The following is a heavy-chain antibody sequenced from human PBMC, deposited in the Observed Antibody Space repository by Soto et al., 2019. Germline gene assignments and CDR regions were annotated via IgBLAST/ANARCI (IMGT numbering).Heavy chain of an antibody. J-gene: IGHJ6*02. V-gene: IGHV3-21*01. D-gene: IGHD6-13*01. CDR1: GFTFSSYS. Sequence: PXGSLLLSCAASGFTFSSYSMNGVRQAPGKGLEWVSSISSSSSYIYYADSVKGRFTISRDNAKNSLYLQMNSLRAEDTAVYYCASNLAAAGNPRGYYYYGMDVWGQGTTVTVSS. CDR3: ASNLAAAGNPRGYYYYGMDV. CDR2: ISSSSSYI.